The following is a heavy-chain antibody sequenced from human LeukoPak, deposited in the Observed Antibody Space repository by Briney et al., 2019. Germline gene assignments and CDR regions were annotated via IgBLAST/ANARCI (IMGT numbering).Heavy chain of an antibody. D-gene: IGHD5-24*01. CDR1: GGTFSSYA. Sequence: SVKVSCKASGGTFSSYAISWVRQAPGQGLEWMGGIIPIFGTANYAQKFQGRVTITADESTSTAYMELSSLRSEDTAVYYCARDNWDGYNGAPLWGQGTLVTVSS. V-gene: IGHV1-69*13. CDR3: ARDNWDGYNGAPL. J-gene: IGHJ4*02. CDR2: IIPIFGTA.